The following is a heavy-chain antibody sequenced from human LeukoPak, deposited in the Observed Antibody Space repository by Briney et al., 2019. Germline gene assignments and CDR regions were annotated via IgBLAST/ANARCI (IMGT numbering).Heavy chain of an antibody. V-gene: IGHV4-34*01. CDR2: INHSGST. CDR1: GGSFSGYY. Sequence: SETLSLTCAVYGGSFSGYYWSWIRQPPGKGLEWIGEINHSGSTNYNPSLKSRVTISVDTSKNQFSLKLSSVTAADTAVYFCARGAGGGSSSWYADPWGQGTLVTVSS. J-gene: IGHJ5*02. D-gene: IGHD6-13*01. CDR3: ARGAGGGSSSWYADP.